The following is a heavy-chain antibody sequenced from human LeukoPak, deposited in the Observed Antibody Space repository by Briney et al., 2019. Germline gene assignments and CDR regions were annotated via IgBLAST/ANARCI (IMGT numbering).Heavy chain of an antibody. CDR1: GYTFTGYY. V-gene: IGHV1-2*02. J-gene: IGHJ4*02. D-gene: IGHD3-16*01. CDR2: INPNSGGT. CDR3: AKDWEGALAPGGNY. Sequence: ASVKVSCKATGYTFTGYYLHWVRQAPGQGLEWMGWINPNSGGTKFAQKFQGRVTMSRDKSITTAYKELTRLTSDDTAVYYCAKDWEGALAPGGNYWGQGTLVTVSS.